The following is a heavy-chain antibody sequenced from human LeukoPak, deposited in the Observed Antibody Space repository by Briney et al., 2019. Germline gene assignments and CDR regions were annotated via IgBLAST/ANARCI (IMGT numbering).Heavy chain of an antibody. D-gene: IGHD6-19*01. CDR1: GFSFNNYW. CDR3: ARTSSGWNGY. J-gene: IGHJ4*02. CDR2: IKPDGGEK. V-gene: IGHV3-7*03. Sequence: PGGSLRLSCAASGFSFNNYWMSWVRQAPGKGLEWVANIKPDGGEKYIVDSVKGRFTISRDNAKNSLYLQMNSLRAEDMALYYCARTSSGWNGYWGQGTLVTVSS.